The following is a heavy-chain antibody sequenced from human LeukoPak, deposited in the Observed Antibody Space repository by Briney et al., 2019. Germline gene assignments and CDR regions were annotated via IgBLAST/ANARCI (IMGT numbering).Heavy chain of an antibody. D-gene: IGHD6-19*01. J-gene: IGHJ4*02. CDR2: INHSGST. Sequence: PSETLSLTCAVYGGSFSGYYWSWIRQPPGKGLEWIGEINHSGSTNYNPSLKSRVTISADTSKNQFSLKLSSVTAADTAVYYCATSSGWYRRGLFDYWGQGTLVTVSS. V-gene: IGHV4-34*01. CDR3: ATSSGWYRRGLFDY. CDR1: GGSFSGYY.